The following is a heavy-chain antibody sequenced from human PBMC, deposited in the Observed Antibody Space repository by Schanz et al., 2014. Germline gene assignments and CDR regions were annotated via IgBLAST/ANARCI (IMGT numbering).Heavy chain of an antibody. CDR2: IRYDGRNK. D-gene: IGHD5-12*01. V-gene: IGHV3-33*08. J-gene: IGHJ6*03. CDR3: ARVDSGYDSHLYYYYSYMDV. Sequence: QVELVESGGGVVQPGRSLTLSCAVSTSLFSRSVIHWVRQAPGKGLEWVAVIRYDGRNKNFVESVKGRFTISRDNSNNTVYLQMNTLRAEDTAVYYCARVDSGYDSHLYYYYSYMDVWGKGTTVTVSS. CDR1: TSLFSRSV.